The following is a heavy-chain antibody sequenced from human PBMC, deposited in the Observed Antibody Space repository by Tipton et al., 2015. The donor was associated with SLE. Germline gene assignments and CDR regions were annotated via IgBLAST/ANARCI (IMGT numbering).Heavy chain of an antibody. D-gene: IGHD3-22*01. CDR1: GVSISTYY. Sequence: TLSLTCTVSGVSISTYYWSWIRQPPGKGLEWIGHICNSGSTNYNPSVKSRVTISVDTSKSQFSLKLSSVTAADTAVYYCARGGTYHDSSGNIDYWGQGTLVTASS. V-gene: IGHV4-59*01. CDR2: ICNSGST. CDR3: ARGGTYHDSSGNIDY. J-gene: IGHJ4*02.